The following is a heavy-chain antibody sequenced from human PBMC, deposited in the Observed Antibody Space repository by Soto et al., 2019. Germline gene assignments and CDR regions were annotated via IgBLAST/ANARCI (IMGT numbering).Heavy chain of an antibody. CDR2: IIPIFGTA. CDR3: ARAIVVVNHYYYCGMDV. D-gene: IGHD3-22*01. J-gene: IGHJ6*02. CDR1: GGTFSSYA. V-gene: IGHV1-69*13. Sequence: SVKVSCKASGGTFSSYAISWVRQAPGQGLEWMGGIIPIFGTANYAQKFQGRVTITADESTSTAYMELSSLRSEDTAVYYCARAIVVVNHYYYCGMDVWGQGTTVTVSS.